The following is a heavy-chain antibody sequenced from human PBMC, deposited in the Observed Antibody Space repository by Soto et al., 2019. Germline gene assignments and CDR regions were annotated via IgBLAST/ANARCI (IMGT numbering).Heavy chain of an antibody. CDR3: ARGGAYCGGDCSQHNLDY. V-gene: IGHV4-61*01. CDR1: GGSVSSGSYY. CDR2: IYYNGRT. D-gene: IGHD2-21*02. J-gene: IGHJ4*01. Sequence: PLETLSLTCTVSGGSVSSGSYYWSWIRQPPGKGLEWIGYIYYNGRTNYNPSLKSRVTLSADTSKNQFSLKLNSVTAADAAVYYCARGGAYCGGDCSQHNLDYWGHGTLVTVSS.